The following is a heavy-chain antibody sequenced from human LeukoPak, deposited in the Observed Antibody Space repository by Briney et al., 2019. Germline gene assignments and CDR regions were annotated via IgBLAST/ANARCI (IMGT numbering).Heavy chain of an antibody. CDR2: IIPIFGTA. V-gene: IGHV1-69*01. Sequence: SVKVSCKASGGTFSSYAISWVRQAPGQGLEWMGGIIPIFGTANYAQKFQGRVTITADESTSTAYMELSSLRSEDTAVYYCARRGFAAAGPNWFDPWGQGTLVTVPS. CDR1: GGTFSSYA. CDR3: ARRGFAAAGPNWFDP. D-gene: IGHD6-13*01. J-gene: IGHJ5*02.